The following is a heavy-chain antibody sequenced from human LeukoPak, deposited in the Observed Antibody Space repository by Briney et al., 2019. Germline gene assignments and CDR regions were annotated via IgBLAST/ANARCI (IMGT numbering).Heavy chain of an antibody. J-gene: IGHJ6*02. D-gene: IGHD3-10*01. CDR1: GFTFSDYY. CDR2: ISSSGSTI. Sequence: PGGSLRLSCAASGFTFSDYYMGWIRQAPGKGLEWVSYISSSGSTIYYADSVKGRFTISRDNAKNSLYLQMNSLRAEDTAVYYCARASMTSGYYYGMDVWGQGTTVTVSS. V-gene: IGHV3-11*01. CDR3: ARASMTSGYYYGMDV.